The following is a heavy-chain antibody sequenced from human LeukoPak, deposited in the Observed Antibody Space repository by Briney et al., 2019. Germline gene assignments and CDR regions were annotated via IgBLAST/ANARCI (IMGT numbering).Heavy chain of an antibody. Sequence: PGGSLRLSCAASGFTFSSYSMNWVRQAPGKGREGVSYISSSSSTIYYADSVKGRFTISRDNAKNSLYLQMNRLRDEDTAVYYCARDLVSYYYGSGSSKEKFDYWGQGTLVTVSS. CDR2: ISSSSSTI. J-gene: IGHJ4*02. CDR1: GFTFSSYS. D-gene: IGHD3-10*01. CDR3: ARDLVSYYYGSGSSKEKFDY. V-gene: IGHV3-48*02.